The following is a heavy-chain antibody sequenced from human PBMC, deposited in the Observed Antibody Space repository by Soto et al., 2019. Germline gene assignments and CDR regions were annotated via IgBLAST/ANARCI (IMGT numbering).Heavy chain of an antibody. CDR2: IWSDGSDK. CDR3: VRSNRYSSWSGWGGGFDY. J-gene: IGHJ4*02. D-gene: IGHD6-6*01. V-gene: IGHV3-33*01. Sequence: VQLVESGGGVVQPGGSLRLSCATSGFTFSDSGMHWVRQAPGKGLEWVAVIWSDGSDKSYADSVEGRFTISRDNSKNTLYLQMNSGRAEDTVVYYCVRSNRYSSWSGWGGGFDYWGQGTLVTVSS. CDR1: GFTFSDSG.